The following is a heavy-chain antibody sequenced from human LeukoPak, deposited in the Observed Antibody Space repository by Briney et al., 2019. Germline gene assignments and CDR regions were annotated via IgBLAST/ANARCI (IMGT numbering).Heavy chain of an antibody. CDR3: AREGGDGSNYCDF. CDR2: INTSGSPI. D-gene: IGHD5-24*01. J-gene: IGHJ4*02. CDR1: GFAFSRYE. V-gene: IGHV3-48*03. Sequence: GGTLRLSCAASGFAFSRYEMHWVRQAPGKGLVWVSHINTSGSPINYADSVKGRFTISRDNAKNSLYLQMNSLRAEDTAVYFCAREGGDGSNYCDFWGQRTVVSVS.